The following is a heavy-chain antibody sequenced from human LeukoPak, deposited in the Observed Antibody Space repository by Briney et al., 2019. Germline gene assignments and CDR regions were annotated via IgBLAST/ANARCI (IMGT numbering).Heavy chain of an antibody. CDR2: FYYGGST. CDR3: ARSKDNYVSGSYYDN. Sequence: PSETLSLTCTVSGGSITSRSYYWGWIRQPPGKGLEWIGSFYYGGSTHYNPSLKSRVTISVDTSKNRFSLKLSSVTAADTAVYYCARSKDNYVSGSYYDNWGQGTLVTVSS. J-gene: IGHJ4*02. V-gene: IGHV4-39*07. CDR1: GGSITSRSYY. D-gene: IGHD3-10*01.